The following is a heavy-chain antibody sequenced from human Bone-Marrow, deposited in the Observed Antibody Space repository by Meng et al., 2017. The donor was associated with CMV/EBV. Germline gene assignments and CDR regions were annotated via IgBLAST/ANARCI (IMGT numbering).Heavy chain of an antibody. CDR3: ARGMIGPLVWFDP. D-gene: IGHD3-16*01. J-gene: IGHJ5*02. CDR1: GYTFTSYD. CDR2: MNPNSGNT. V-gene: IGHV1-8*03. Sequence: ASVKVSCKASGYTFTSYDINWVRQATGQGLEWMGWMNPNSGNTDYAQKFQGRVTITRNTSISTAYMELGSLRSEDTAVYYCARGMIGPLVWFDPWGQGTRVTASS.